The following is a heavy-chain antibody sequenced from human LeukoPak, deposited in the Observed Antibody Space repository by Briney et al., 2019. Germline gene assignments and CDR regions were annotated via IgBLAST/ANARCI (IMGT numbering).Heavy chain of an antibody. D-gene: IGHD2-2*01. CDR1: GISFSGYW. CDR3: ARVVPAAIYYYYMDV. CDR2: ISSSGSTI. J-gene: IGHJ6*03. V-gene: IGHV3-11*01. Sequence: GGSLRLSCAASGISFSGYWMSWIRQAPGKGLEWVSYISSSGSTIYYADSVKGRFTISRDNAKNSLYLQMNSLRAEDTAVYYCARVVPAAIYYYYMDVWGKGTTVTVSS.